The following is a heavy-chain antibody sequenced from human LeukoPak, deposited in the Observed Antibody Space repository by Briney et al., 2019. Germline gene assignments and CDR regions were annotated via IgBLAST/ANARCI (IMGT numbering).Heavy chain of an antibody. CDR2: IWYDGSNK. J-gene: IGHJ4*02. Sequence: GGSLRLSCAASGFTFSSYGMHWVRQAPGKGLEWVAVIWYDGSNKYYADSVKGRFTISRDNSKNTLYLQMNSLRAEDTAVYYCARDMYAVDTAMAPLGDYWGQGTLVTVSS. CDR3: ARDMYAVDTAMAPLGDY. V-gene: IGHV3-33*01. D-gene: IGHD5-18*01. CDR1: GFTFSSYG.